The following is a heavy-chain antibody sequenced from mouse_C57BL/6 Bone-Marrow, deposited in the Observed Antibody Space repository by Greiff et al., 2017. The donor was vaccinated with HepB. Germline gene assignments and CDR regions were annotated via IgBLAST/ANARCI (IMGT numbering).Heavy chain of an antibody. J-gene: IGHJ4*01. CDR3: ARHGSLYYYAMDY. CDR1: GFTFSDYG. CDR2: ISSGSSTI. Sequence: DVKLVESGGGLVKPGGSLKLSCAASGFTFSDYGMHWVRQAPEKGLEWVAYISSGSSTIYYADTVKGRFTISRDNAKNTLFLQMTSLRSEHTAMYYCARHGSLYYYAMDYWGQGTSVTVSS. D-gene: IGHD2-2*01. V-gene: IGHV5-17*01.